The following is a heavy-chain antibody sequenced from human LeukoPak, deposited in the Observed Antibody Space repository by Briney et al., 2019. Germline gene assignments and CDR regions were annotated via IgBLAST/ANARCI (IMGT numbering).Heavy chain of an antibody. CDR3: AKSDDHCSGGSCQIDY. J-gene: IGHJ4*02. V-gene: IGHV3-30*18. Sequence: PGRSLRLSCAASGFTFSSYGMHWVRQAPGKGLEWVAIISYDGSDKYYADSVKGRFTISRDNSKNTLYLQMNSLRPEDTAVYYCAKSDDHCSGGSCQIDYWGQGTLVTVSS. CDR1: GFTFSSYG. D-gene: IGHD2-15*01. CDR2: ISYDGSDK.